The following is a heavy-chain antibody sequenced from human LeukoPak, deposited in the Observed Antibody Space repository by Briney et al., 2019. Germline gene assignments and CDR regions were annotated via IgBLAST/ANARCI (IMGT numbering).Heavy chain of an antibody. V-gene: IGHV4-30-2*01. D-gene: IGHD6-19*01. CDR2: IYHSGSA. CDR3: ASTVSSGWTFDI. Sequence: SETLSLTCAVSGGSISSGGYSWSWIRQPPGKGLEWIGYIYHSGSAYYNPSLKSRVTISVDRSKNQFSLKLSSVTAADTAVYYCASTVSSGWTFDIWGQGTMVTASS. J-gene: IGHJ3*02. CDR1: GGSISSGGYS.